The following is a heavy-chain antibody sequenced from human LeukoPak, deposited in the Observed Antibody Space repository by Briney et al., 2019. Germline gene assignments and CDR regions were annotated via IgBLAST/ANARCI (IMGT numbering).Heavy chain of an antibody. CDR3: ARGESGAGATTVAFDY. CDR2: IYSGGST. Sequence: GSLRLSCAAPGFTVSSNYMSWVRQAPGKGLEWVSVIYSGGSTYYADSVKGRFTISRDNSKNTLYLQMNSLRAEDTAVYYCARGESGAGATTVAFDYWGQGTLVTVSS. J-gene: IGHJ4*02. D-gene: IGHD1-26*01. CDR1: GFTVSSNY. V-gene: IGHV3-66*02.